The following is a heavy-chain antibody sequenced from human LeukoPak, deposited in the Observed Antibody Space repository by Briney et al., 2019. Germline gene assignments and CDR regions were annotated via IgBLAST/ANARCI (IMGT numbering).Heavy chain of an antibody. CDR2: IYYTGNT. J-gene: IGHJ4*02. CDR3: ARDDGYGDYVRYFDY. V-gene: IGHV4-59*12. Sequence: SETLSLTCTVSGGSINNYYWNWIRQPPGKGLEWIGYIYYTGNTNYNPSLKSRVTISVDKSKNQFSLKLSSVTAADTAVYYCARDDGYGDYVRYFDYWGQGTLVTVSS. D-gene: IGHD4-17*01. CDR1: GGSINNYY.